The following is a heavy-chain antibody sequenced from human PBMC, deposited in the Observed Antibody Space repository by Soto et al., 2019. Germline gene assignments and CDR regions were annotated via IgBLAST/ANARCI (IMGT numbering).Heavy chain of an antibody. CDR1: GFTFSSYG. CDR3: AREPEAGAFDI. V-gene: IGHV3-33*01. Sequence: GGSLRLSCAASGFTFSSYGMHWVRQAPGKGLEWVAVIWYDGSNKYYADSVKGRFTISRDNSKNTLYPQMNSLRAEDTAVYYCAREPEAGAFDIWGQGTMVTVSS. CDR2: IWYDGSNK. J-gene: IGHJ3*02.